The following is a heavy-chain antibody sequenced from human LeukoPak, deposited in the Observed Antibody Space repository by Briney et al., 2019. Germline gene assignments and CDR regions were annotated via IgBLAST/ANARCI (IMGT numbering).Heavy chain of an antibody. Sequence: SETLSLTCTVSGGSISSGSYYWSWIRQPAGKGLEWIGRIYTSGSTNYNPSLKSRVTISVDTSKNQFSLKLSSVTAADTAVYYCARDVSGYAWFDPWGQGTLVTVSS. V-gene: IGHV4-61*02. CDR2: IYTSGST. D-gene: IGHD3-22*01. CDR1: GGSISSGSYY. CDR3: ARDVSGYAWFDP. J-gene: IGHJ5*02.